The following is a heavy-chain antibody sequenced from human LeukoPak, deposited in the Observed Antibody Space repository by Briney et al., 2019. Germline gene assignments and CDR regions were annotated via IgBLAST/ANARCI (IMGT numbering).Heavy chain of an antibody. CDR3: ARDGIAAAGTLDY. V-gene: IGHV3-33*08. D-gene: IGHD6-13*01. Sequence: GRSLRLSCAASGFTFSSYGMHWVRQAPGKGLEWVAVIWYGGSNKYYADSVKGRFTISRDNSKNTLYLQMNSLRAEDTAVYYCARDGIAAAGTLDYWGQGTLVTVSS. CDR2: IWYGGSNK. CDR1: GFTFSSYG. J-gene: IGHJ4*02.